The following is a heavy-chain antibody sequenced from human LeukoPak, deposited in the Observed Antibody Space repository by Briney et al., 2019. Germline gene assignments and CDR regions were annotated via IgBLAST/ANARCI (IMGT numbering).Heavy chain of an antibody. J-gene: IGHJ6*03. CDR3: ARVNYYYYYMDV. Sequence: SETLSLTCTVSGGSISNYYWTWIRQPAGKGLEWIGRIYTSGGTNYNPSLKSRVTMSVDTSKNQFSLKLSSVTAADTAVYYCARVNYYYYYMDVWGKGTTVTVSS. V-gene: IGHV4-4*07. CDR1: GGSISNYY. CDR2: IYTSGGT.